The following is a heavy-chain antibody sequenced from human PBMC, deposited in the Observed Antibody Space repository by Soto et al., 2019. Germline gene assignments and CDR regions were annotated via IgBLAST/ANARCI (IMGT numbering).Heavy chain of an antibody. CDR1: GGSISSSSYY. Sequence: QLQLQESGPGLVKPSETLSLTCTVSGGSISSSSYYWGWIRQPPGKGLEWIGSIYYSGSTYYNPSLKSRVTISVDTSKNQFSLKLSSVTAADTVVYYCARRGGTMVRGVMVGNIDYWGQGTLVTVSS. CDR2: IYYSGST. D-gene: IGHD3-10*01. J-gene: IGHJ4*02. V-gene: IGHV4-39*01. CDR3: ARRGGTMVRGVMVGNIDY.